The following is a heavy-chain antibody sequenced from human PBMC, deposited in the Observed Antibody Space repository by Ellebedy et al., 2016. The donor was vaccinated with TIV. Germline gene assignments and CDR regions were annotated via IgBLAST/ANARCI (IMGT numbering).Heavy chain of an antibody. D-gene: IGHD5-18*01. CDR2: MNPDSGYT. V-gene: IGHV1-8*01. CDR1: GYTFTSYD. CDR3: AISVDIGMGNFDN. Sequence: ASVKVSCXASGYTFTSYDINWVRQATGQGLEWMGWMNPDSGYTGFAQKFQGRVTMTRNTSISTAYMELSSLTSEDTAVYYCAISVDIGMGNFDNWGQGTLVTVSS. J-gene: IGHJ4*02.